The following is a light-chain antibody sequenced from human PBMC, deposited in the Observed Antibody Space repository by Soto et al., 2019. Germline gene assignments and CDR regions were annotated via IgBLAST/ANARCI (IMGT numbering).Light chain of an antibody. Sequence: SSLNRPASVSGSPRQSITLSCPGTSRDVGGYDFVSWYQHHPGKAPKLMIYGVRTRPSGVSDRFSGSKSGNTASLTISGLQAEDEADYYCSSSASDWCVFGTGNKVTVL. J-gene: IGLJ1*01. CDR3: SSSASDWCV. V-gene: IGLV2-14*01. CDR1: SRDVGGYDF. CDR2: GVR.